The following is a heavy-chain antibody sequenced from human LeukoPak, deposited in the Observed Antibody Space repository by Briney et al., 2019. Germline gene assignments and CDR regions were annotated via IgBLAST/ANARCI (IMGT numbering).Heavy chain of an antibody. CDR1: GFTFSSYG. D-gene: IGHD6-25*01. Sequence: GGSLRLSCAASGFTFSSYGMHWVRQAPGKGLEWVGVIWYDGSNKYYADSVKGRFTISRDNSKNTLYLQMNSLRAEDTAVYYCARALGPRSLRPSDYWGRGTLVTVSS. V-gene: IGHV3-33*01. CDR2: IWYDGSNK. J-gene: IGHJ4*02. CDR3: ARALGPRSLRPSDY.